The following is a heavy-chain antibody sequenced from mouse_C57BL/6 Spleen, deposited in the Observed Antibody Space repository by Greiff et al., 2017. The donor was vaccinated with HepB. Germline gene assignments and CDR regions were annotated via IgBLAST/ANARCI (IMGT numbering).Heavy chain of an antibody. CDR2: IDPSDSYT. V-gene: IGHV1-50*01. J-gene: IGHJ2*01. Sequence: QVQLQQPGAELVKPGASVKLSCKASGYTFTSYWMQWVKQRPGQGLEWIGEIDPSDSYTNYNQKFKGKATLTVDTSSSTAYMQLSSLTSEDSAVYYCAYTVVASDYWGQGTTLTVSS. CDR1: GYTFTSYW. CDR3: AYTVVASDY. D-gene: IGHD1-1*01.